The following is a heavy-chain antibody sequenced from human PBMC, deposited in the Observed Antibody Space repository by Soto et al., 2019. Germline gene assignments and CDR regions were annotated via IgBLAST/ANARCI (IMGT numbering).Heavy chain of an antibody. J-gene: IGHJ6*03. Sequence: SETLSLTCTVSGGSISSYYWSWIRQPPGKGLEWIGYIYYSGSTNYNPSLKSRVTISVDTSKNQFSLKLSSVTAADTAVYYCARVTRTLYYYYYMDVWGKGTTVTVSS. CDR3: ARVTRTLYYYYYMDV. V-gene: IGHV4-59*01. CDR2: IYYSGST. CDR1: GGSISSYY.